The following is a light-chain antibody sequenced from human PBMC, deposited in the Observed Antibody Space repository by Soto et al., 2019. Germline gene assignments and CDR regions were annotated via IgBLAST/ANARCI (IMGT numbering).Light chain of an antibody. J-gene: IGLJ3*02. CDR2: EVS. CDR1: SSDIGGYNY. V-gene: IGLV2-8*01. Sequence: QSALTQPPSASGSPGQSVTISCTGTSSDIGGYNYVSWYQQHPGKAPKVIIYEVSKRPSGVPDRFTGSKSGNTAFLTVSGVQAEDECDFYCSSYAGNNNLVFGGGTKVTVL. CDR3: SSYAGNNNLV.